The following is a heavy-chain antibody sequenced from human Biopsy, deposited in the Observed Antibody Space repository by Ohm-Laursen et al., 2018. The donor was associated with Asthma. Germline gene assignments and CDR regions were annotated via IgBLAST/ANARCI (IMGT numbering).Heavy chain of an antibody. CDR1: GFTFRDYY. D-gene: IGHD6-13*01. J-gene: IGHJ4*02. CDR2: ISSRGSNI. CDR3: ASGYSTSWYFGY. Sequence: SLRLSCTASGFTFRDYYMTWIRQAPGKGLEWVAYISSRGSNIFYADSVKGRFTISRDNAKKSLFLEMNSLTVEDTAVYFCASGYSTSWYFGYWGQGTLVTVSS. V-gene: IGHV3-11*01.